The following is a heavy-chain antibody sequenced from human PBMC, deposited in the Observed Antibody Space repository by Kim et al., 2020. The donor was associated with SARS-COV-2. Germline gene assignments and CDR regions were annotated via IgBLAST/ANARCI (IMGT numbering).Heavy chain of an antibody. D-gene: IGHD3-10*01. J-gene: IGHJ4*02. CDR3: ARDSYYGSGNPPPNYYFDY. CDR2: ISSSSSYI. Sequence: GGSLRLSCAASGFTFSSYSMNWVRQAPGKGLEWVSSISSSSSYIYYADSVKGRFTISRDNAKNSLYLQMNSLRAEDTAVYYCARDSYYGSGNPPPNYYFDYWGQGTLVTVSS. V-gene: IGHV3-21*04. CDR1: GFTFSSYS.